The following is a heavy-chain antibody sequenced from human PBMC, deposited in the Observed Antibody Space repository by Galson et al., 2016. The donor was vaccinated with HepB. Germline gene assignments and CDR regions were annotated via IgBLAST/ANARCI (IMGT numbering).Heavy chain of an antibody. CDR3: TRHPPGRLIIQKNWFDP. CDR2: IDPSDPYS. V-gene: IGHV5-10-1*01. CDR1: GYSFTTYW. D-gene: IGHD3-9*01. Sequence: QSGAEVKKPGESLRISCKGSGYSFTTYWISWVRQMPGKGLEWMGRIDPSDPYSNYNPTFQGHVTISVDRSISTVYLQWNSLKASDTAIYFCTRHPPGRLIIQKNWFDPWGQGTLVTVAS. J-gene: IGHJ5*02.